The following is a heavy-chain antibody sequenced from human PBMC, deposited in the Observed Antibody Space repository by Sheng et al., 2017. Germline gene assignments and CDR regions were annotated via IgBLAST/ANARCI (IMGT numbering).Heavy chain of an antibody. D-gene: IGHD3-10*01. CDR2: FIILGST. V-gene: IGHV4-38-2*02. CDR1: LLHRQWLL. Sequence: QVQLQESGPGLGEAFGDPVPHLHCLWLLHRQWLLLGLDPAAPREGAGVDCDVFIILGSTYYNPSLKSRVTISVDTSKNQFSLKLSSVTAADTAVYFCARESLWSGTRNYWGQGTLVTVSS. J-gene: IGHJ4*02. CDR3: ARESLWSGTRNY.